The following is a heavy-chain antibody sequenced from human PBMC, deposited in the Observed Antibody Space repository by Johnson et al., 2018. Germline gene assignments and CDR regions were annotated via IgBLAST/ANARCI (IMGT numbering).Heavy chain of an antibody. CDR2: IYYTGSP. CDR3: ARDRMVHDDRGYSGYWYSDL. J-gene: IGHJ2*01. CDR1: GGSISPYY. V-gene: IGHV4-59*01. D-gene: IGHD2-8*01. Sequence: QVQLREWGPGLVKPTVTLSLSCTVSGGSISPYYWSWIRQPPGKGLEWIGYIYYTGSPNYNSSLESRVTISVDTSNNHVSLNLKSVSRAETAVYYWARDRMVHDDRGYSGYWYSDLWGRGTLVTVSS.